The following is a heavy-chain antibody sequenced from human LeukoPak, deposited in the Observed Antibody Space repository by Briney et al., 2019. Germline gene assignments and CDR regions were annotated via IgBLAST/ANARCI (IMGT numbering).Heavy chain of an antibody. J-gene: IGHJ3*02. CDR1: GFTFSIYW. D-gene: IGHD2-15*01. V-gene: IGHV3-21*01. CDR2: ISSSSSYI. Sequence: GGSLRLSCAASGFTFSIYWVHWVRQAPGKGLEWVSYISSSSSYIYQPDSVKGRFTISRDNAKNSLYLQMNSLRAEDTAIYYCAREEGYGAFDIWGQGTMVTVSS. CDR3: AREEGYGAFDI.